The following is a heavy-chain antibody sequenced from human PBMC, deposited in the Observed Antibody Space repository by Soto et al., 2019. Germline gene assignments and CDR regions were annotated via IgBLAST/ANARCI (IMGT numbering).Heavy chain of an antibody. Sequence: SVKVSCKASGGTFSSYAISWVRQAPGQGLEWMGGIIPIFGTANYAQRFQGRVTITADESTSTAYMELSSLRSEGTAVYYCARDPRVMVVAATTENYYYYYGMDVWGQGTTVTVSS. CDR2: IIPIFGTA. CDR1: GGTFSSYA. J-gene: IGHJ6*02. V-gene: IGHV1-69*13. D-gene: IGHD2-15*01. CDR3: ARDPRVMVVAATTENYYYYYGMDV.